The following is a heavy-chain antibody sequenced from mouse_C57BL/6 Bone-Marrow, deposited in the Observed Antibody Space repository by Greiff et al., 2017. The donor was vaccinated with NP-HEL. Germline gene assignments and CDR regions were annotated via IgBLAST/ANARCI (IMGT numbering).Heavy chain of an antibody. D-gene: IGHD1-1*01. Sequence: QVQLQQSGPELVKPGASVKISCKASGYAFSSSWMNWVKQRPGKGLEWIGRIYPGDGDTNYNGKFKGKATLTSDKSSSTAYMKLSSLTSEDSAVYFCARPDYYGRGFDYWGQGTTLTVSS. V-gene: IGHV1-82*01. CDR1: GYAFSSSW. J-gene: IGHJ2*01. CDR2: IYPGDGDT. CDR3: ARPDYYGRGFDY.